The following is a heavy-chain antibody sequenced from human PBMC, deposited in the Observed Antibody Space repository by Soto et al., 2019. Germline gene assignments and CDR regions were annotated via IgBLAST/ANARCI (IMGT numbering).Heavy chain of an antibody. CDR3: ARGGGSYYMDV. V-gene: IGHV4-34*01. CDR2: VSHSGRT. J-gene: IGHJ6*03. CDR1: GGSFSDSY. Sequence: SETLSLTCAVYGGSFSDSYWSWIRQPPGKGLEWIGEVSHSGRTNYNPSLKSRVAISVDTSNNQFSLKVSSVTAADTAVYYCARGGGSYYMDVWERGATVTVSS.